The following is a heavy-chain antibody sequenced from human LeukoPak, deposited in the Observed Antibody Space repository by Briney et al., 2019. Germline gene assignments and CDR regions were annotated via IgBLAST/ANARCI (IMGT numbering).Heavy chain of an antibody. V-gene: IGHV1-69*13. CDR2: IIPIFGTA. J-gene: IGHJ6*02. CDR3: ASPRNRIAAAYYYYGMDV. Sequence: SVKVSCKASGGTFSSYAISWVRQAPGQGLEWMGGIIPIFGTANYAQKFQGRVTITADESTSTAYMELSSLRSEDTAVYYCASPRNRIAAAYYYYGMDVWGQGTTVTVSS. CDR1: GGTFSSYA. D-gene: IGHD6-13*01.